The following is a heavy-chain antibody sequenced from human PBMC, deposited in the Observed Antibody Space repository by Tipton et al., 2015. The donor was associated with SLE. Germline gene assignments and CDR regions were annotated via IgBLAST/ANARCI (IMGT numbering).Heavy chain of an antibody. V-gene: IGHV4-39*07. CDR2: INHSGST. J-gene: IGHJ4*02. CDR1: GGSISSGGYY. CDR3: ARGSGSY. Sequence: TLSLTCTVSGGSISSGGYYWSWIRQPPGKGLEWIGEINHSGSTNYNPSLKSRVTISVDTSKNQFSLKLSSATAADTAVYYCARGSGSYWGQGTLVTVSS. D-gene: IGHD6-19*01.